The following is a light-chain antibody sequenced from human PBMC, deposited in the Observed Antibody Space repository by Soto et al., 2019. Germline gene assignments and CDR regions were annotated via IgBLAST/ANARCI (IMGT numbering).Light chain of an antibody. CDR2: GAS. CDR3: QQYGSSSRT. J-gene: IGKJ1*01. CDR1: QSVSSY. Sequence: EIVLTQSPGTLSLSPGERATLSCRASQSVSSYLAWYQQKPGQAPRLLIYGASSSATGIPDRFSGSGSGTDFTLTISRLEPEDVAVYYCQQYGSSSRTFGPGTKVEIK. V-gene: IGKV3-20*01.